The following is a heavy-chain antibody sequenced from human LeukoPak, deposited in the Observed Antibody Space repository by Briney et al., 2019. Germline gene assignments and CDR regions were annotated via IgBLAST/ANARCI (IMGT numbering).Heavy chain of an antibody. Sequence: GRSLRLSCAASGFTFDDYAMHWVRQAPGKGLEWVSGISWNSGSICYADSVKGRFTISRDNAKNSLYLQMNSLRAEDTALYYCAKGGGSYLSDAFDIWGQGTMVTVSS. CDR2: ISWNSGSI. CDR3: AKGGGSYLSDAFDI. J-gene: IGHJ3*02. D-gene: IGHD1-26*01. V-gene: IGHV3-9*01. CDR1: GFTFDDYA.